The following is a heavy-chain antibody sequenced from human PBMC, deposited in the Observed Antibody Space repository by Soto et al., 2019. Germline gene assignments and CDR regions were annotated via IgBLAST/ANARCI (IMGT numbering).Heavy chain of an antibody. Sequence: SDTLSLTCTVSGGSISSGDYYWSWIRQHPGKDLEWIGYIYYNGNTYSTPSLKSRATISLDTSKNQFFLKLNSVTAADTAVYYCARDVGSSHGPGHPHYFDYWGQGTLVT. D-gene: IGHD2-2*01. CDR2: IYYNGNT. CDR3: ARDVGSSHGPGHPHYFDY. CDR1: GGSISSGDYY. J-gene: IGHJ4*02. V-gene: IGHV4-31*03.